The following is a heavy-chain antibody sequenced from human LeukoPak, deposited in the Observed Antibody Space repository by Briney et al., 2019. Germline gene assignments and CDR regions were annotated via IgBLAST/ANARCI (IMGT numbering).Heavy chain of an antibody. CDR2: INPSDGST. Sequence: ASVKVSCKASGDIFTSHYMHWVRQAPGQGLEWMGIINPSDGSTSYAQKFQGRVTMTRDTPTSTGYMEVSSLRSEDTAVHYCASGIVAVGTYWGQGTLVTVSS. J-gene: IGHJ4*02. V-gene: IGHV1-46*01. CDR1: GDIFTSHY. D-gene: IGHD6-13*01. CDR3: ASGIVAVGTY.